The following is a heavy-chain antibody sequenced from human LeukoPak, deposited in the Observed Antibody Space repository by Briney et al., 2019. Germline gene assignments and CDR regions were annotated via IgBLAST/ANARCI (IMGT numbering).Heavy chain of an antibody. J-gene: IGHJ4*02. CDR2: ISSSSSYI. CDR3: ARDGEYYGSGGFDY. CDR1: GFTFSSYS. V-gene: IGHV3-21*01. D-gene: IGHD3-10*01. Sequence: GGSLRLSCAASGFTFSSYSMNWVRQAPGKGLEWVSSISSSSSYIYYADSVKGRFTISRDNAKNSLYLQMNSLRAEDTAVYYCARDGEYYGSGGFDYWGQGSLVTVSS.